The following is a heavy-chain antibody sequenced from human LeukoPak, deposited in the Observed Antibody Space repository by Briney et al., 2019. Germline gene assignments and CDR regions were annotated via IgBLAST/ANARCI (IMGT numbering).Heavy chain of an antibody. Sequence: GGSLRLSCAASGFTFSGYAMSWVRQAPGKGLEWVSAISGSGGSTYYADSVKGRFTISRDNSKNTLYLQMNSLRAEDTAVYYCAKSDLNSSSWFGAFDIWGQGTMVTVSS. J-gene: IGHJ3*02. V-gene: IGHV3-23*01. D-gene: IGHD6-13*01. CDR3: AKSDLNSSSWFGAFDI. CDR1: GFTFSGYA. CDR2: ISGSGGST.